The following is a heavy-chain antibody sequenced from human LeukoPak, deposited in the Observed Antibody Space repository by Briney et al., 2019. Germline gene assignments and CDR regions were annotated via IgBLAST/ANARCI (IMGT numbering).Heavy chain of an antibody. Sequence: SETLSLTCTVSGGSISSSSHYWGWIRQPPGKGLEWIGSIYYSGSTNYNPSLKSRVTISVDTSKNQFSLKLSSVTAADTAVYYCARDNLGYCSGGSCYSVIDYWGQGTLVTVSS. D-gene: IGHD2-15*01. V-gene: IGHV4-39*07. CDR3: ARDNLGYCSGGSCYSVIDY. J-gene: IGHJ4*02. CDR2: IYYSGST. CDR1: GGSISSSSHY.